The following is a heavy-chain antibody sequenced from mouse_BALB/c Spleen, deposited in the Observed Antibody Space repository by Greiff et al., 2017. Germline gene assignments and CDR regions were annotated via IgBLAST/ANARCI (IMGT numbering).Heavy chain of an antibody. Sequence: QVQLKESGPGLVQPSQSLSITCTVSGFSLTSYGVHWVRQSPGKGLEWLGVIWSGGSTDYNAAFISRLSISKDNSKSQVFFKMNSLQANDTAIYYCARNGDGYYVGFAYWGQGTLVTVSA. CDR1: GFSLTSYG. V-gene: IGHV2-2*02. CDR2: IWSGGST. J-gene: IGHJ3*01. CDR3: ARNGDGYYVGFAY. D-gene: IGHD2-3*01.